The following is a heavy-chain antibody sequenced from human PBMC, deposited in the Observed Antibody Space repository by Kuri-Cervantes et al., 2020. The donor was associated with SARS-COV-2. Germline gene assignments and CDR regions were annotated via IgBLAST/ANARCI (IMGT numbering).Heavy chain of an antibody. Sequence: SETLSLTCAVYGGSFGDYKWSWIRQPPGKGLEWIGDINHSGSTDNNPSLKSRVTISVDTSKNQFSLKMTSGTAAETAIYYCARIRYYDILTGLAGFDYWGQGTRVTVSS. V-gene: IGHV4-34*01. CDR2: INHSGST. D-gene: IGHD3-9*01. J-gene: IGHJ4*02. CDR3: ARIRYYDILTGLAGFDY. CDR1: GGSFGDYK.